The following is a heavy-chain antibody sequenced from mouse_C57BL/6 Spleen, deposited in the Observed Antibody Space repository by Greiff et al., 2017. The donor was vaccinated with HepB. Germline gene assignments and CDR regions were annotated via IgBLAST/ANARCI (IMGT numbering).Heavy chain of an antibody. CDR3: AREGLPPWFAY. J-gene: IGHJ3*01. D-gene: IGHD5-5*01. V-gene: IGHV3-6*01. Sequence: ESGPGLVKPSQSLSLTCSVTGYSITSGYYWNWIRQFPGNKLEWMGYISYDGSNNYNPSLKNRISITRDTSKNQLFLKLNSVTTEDTATYYCAREGLPPWFAYWGQGTLVTVSA. CDR1: GYSITSGYY. CDR2: ISYDGSN.